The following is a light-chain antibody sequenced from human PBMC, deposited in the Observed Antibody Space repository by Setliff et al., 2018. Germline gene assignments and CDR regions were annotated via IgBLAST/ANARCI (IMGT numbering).Light chain of an antibody. CDR1: SSDVGGYNY. J-gene: IGLJ1*01. Sequence: LTQPPSASGSPGQSVTISCTGTSSDVGGYNYVSWYQQHPGKAPKLMIYEVSKRPSGVPDRFSGSKSGNTAPLTVSGLQAEDEADYYCSSYAGSNNFPYVFGTGTKVTVL. CDR3: SSYAGSNNFPYV. V-gene: IGLV2-8*01. CDR2: EVS.